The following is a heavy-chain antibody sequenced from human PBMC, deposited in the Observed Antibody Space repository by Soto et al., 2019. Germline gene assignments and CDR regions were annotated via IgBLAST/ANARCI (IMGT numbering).Heavy chain of an antibody. CDR3: AKSLSAIPGDS. CDR1: GFIFSSYN. V-gene: IGHV3-48*02. J-gene: IGHJ4*02. Sequence: GGSLRLSCAASGFIFSSYNMNWVRQAPGKGLEWVSYIGSSSRTIHYAESVKGRFTISRDNAENSLSLQVNSLRDEDTAVYHCAKSLSAIPGDSWGQGT. CDR2: IGSSSRTI. D-gene: IGHD2-2*01.